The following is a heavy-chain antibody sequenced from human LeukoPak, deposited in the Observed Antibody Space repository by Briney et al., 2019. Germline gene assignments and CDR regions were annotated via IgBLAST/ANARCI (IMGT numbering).Heavy chain of an antibody. CDR1: GFTFSSYA. CDR3: FYVSRGYYTRDLDY. D-gene: IGHD3-22*01. J-gene: IGHJ4*02. Sequence: GRSLRLSCAASGFTFSSYAMHWVRQAPGKGLEWVAVISYDGSNKYYADSVEGRFTISRDNSKNTLYLQMNSLRAEDTAVYYCFYVSRGYYTRDLDYWGQGTLVTVSS. V-gene: IGHV3-30*01. CDR2: ISYDGSNK.